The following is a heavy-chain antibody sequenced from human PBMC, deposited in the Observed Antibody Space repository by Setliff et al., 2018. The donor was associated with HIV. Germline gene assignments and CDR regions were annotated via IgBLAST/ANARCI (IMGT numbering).Heavy chain of an antibody. Sequence: GGSLRLSCAASGFTFSSYGMHWVRQAPGKGLEWVAHIGSSNHGIHYTASVQGRFTVSRDNANNLLFLQMNNLRVEDTAVYYCASFFGDYGYWGHGTQVTVSS. J-gene: IGHJ4*01. CDR3: ASFFGDYGY. CDR2: IGSSNHGI. V-gene: IGHV3-48*04. D-gene: IGHD3-10*01. CDR1: GFTFSSYG.